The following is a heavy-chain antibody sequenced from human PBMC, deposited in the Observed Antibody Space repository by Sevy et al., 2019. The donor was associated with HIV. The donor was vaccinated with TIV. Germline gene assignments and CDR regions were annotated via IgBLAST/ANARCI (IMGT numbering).Heavy chain of an antibody. CDR3: ARDSPGYGGYDH. V-gene: IGHV3-7*01. D-gene: IGHD5-12*01. CDR2: IKEDGSAK. J-gene: IGHJ5*02. Sequence: GGSLRLSCAASGFTFTTYWMTWVRQAPGQGLEWVANIKEDGSAKYYLDSVKGRFTISRDNAKNSLYLQVNSLRAEDTAVYYCARDSPGYGGYDHWGQGTLVTVSS. CDR1: GFTFTTYW.